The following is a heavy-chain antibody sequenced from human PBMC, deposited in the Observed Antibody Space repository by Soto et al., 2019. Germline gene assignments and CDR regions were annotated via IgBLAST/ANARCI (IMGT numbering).Heavy chain of an antibody. CDR3: ATDPGVGAAGYYYYGMDV. CDR1: GYTLTELS. Sequence: ASVKVSCKVSGYTLTELSMHWVRQAPGKGLEWMGGFDPEDGETIYAQKFQGRVTMTGDTSTDKAYMELSSLRSEDTAVYYCATDPGVGAAGYYYYGMDVWGQGTTVTVSS. J-gene: IGHJ6*02. D-gene: IGHD1-26*01. CDR2: FDPEDGET. V-gene: IGHV1-24*01.